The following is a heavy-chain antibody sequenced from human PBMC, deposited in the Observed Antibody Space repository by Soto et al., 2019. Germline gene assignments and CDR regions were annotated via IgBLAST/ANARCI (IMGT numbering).Heavy chain of an antibody. CDR2: IDPSDSQT. J-gene: IGHJ4*02. CDR3: ARQIYDSDTGPNFQYYFDS. CDR1: GYSVAGYG. Sequence: VDSLKLSCHGSGYSVAGYGISLVRKTPGKGLEWMGRIDPSDSQTYYSPSFRGHVTISVTKSITTVFLQWSSLRASDTAMYYCARQIYDSDTGPNFQYYFDSWGQGTPVTVSS. V-gene: IGHV5-10-1*01. D-gene: IGHD3-22*01.